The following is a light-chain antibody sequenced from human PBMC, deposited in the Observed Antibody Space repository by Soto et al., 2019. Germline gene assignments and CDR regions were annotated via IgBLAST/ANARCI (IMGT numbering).Light chain of an antibody. V-gene: IGKV3-11*01. J-gene: IGKJ2*01. Sequence: EIVLTQSPATLSLSPGERATLSCRASQSVSSYLAWYQQKPGQAPRLLIYDASNRATGIPARFSGSVSGTDFTLTISSLEPEDFAVYYCQQHSNWTPYTFGQGTKLEIK. CDR1: QSVSSY. CDR2: DAS. CDR3: QQHSNWTPYT.